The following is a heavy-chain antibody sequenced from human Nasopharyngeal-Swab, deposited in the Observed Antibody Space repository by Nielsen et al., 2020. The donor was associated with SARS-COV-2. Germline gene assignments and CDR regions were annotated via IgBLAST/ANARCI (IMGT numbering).Heavy chain of an antibody. D-gene: IGHD6-19*01. CDR3: ARGFVWLGAEMVDY. CDR1: GYTFTSYD. J-gene: IGHJ4*02. CDR2: MNPNSGNT. Sequence: AAVKVSCKASGYTFTSYDINWVRQDTGQGLEWMGWMNPNSGNTGYAQKFQGRVTMNRNTSISTAYIELSSLRSEDTAVYYCARGFVWLGAEMVDYWGQGTLVTVSS. V-gene: IGHV1-8*01.